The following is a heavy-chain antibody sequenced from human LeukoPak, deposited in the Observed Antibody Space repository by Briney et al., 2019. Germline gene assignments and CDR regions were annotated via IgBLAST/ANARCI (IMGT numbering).Heavy chain of an antibody. J-gene: IGHJ4*02. V-gene: IGHV3-30*18. D-gene: IGHD3-9*01. CDR3: AKDRTYDILIEQIDY. Sequence: GGSLRLSCAASGFTFSSYGMHWVRQAPGKGLEWVAVISYDGSNKYYADSVKGRFTISRDNSKNTLYLQMNSLRAEDTAVYYCAKDRTYDILIEQIDYWGQGTLVTVSS. CDR1: GFTFSSYG. CDR2: ISYDGSNK.